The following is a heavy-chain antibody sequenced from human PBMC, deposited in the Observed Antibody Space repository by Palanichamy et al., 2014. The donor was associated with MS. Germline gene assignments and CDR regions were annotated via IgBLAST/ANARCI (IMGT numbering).Heavy chain of an antibody. J-gene: IGHJ4*02. CDR3: AIESRIVMAGVGDSY. CDR2: VYYTGST. Sequence: QLQLQESGPGLVKPSETLSLTCTVSGGSISSTSYYWGWIRQPPGKGLEWIGTVYYTGSTEYNPSLKSRVTISVDRSRNQFSLKLSSVTAADTAVYYCAIESRIVMAGVGDSYWGQGTLVTVSS. D-gene: IGHD6-19*01. CDR1: GGSISSTSYY. V-gene: IGHV4-39*01.